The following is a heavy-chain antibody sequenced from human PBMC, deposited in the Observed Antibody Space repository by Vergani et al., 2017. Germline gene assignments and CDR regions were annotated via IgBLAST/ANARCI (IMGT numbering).Heavy chain of an antibody. D-gene: IGHD2-21*02. Sequence: QVQLVESGGGLVKPGGSLRLSCAASGFTFSDYYMSWIRQAPGKGLEWVSYISRSGSTIYYADSVKGRFTISRDNAKNSLYLQMNSLRAEDTAVYYCARDRPRHIGVVTGHYYYGMDVWGQGTTVTVSS. CDR2: ISRSGSTI. J-gene: IGHJ6*02. CDR3: ARDRPRHIGVVTGHYYYGMDV. V-gene: IGHV3-11*01. CDR1: GFTFSDYY.